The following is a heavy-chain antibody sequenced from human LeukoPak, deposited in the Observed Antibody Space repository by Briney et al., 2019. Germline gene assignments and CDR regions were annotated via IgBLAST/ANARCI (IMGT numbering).Heavy chain of an antibody. CDR2: INPNSGGT. V-gene: IGHV1-2*02. D-gene: IGHD3-10*01. CDR3: ARVGYNGSGRTYYFDY. CDR1: GYTFTGYY. J-gene: IGHJ4*02. Sequence: ASVKVSCKASGYTFTGYYMHWVRQAPGQGLEWMGWINPNSGGTNYAQKFQGRVTMTRDTSISTAYMELSRLRSDDTAVYYCARVGYNGSGRTYYFDYWGQGTLVTVSS.